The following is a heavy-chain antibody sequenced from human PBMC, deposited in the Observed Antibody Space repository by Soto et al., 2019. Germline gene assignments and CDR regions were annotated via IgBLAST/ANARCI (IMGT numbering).Heavy chain of an antibody. V-gene: IGHV3-30*18. CDR2: ISYDGSNK. D-gene: IGHD1-26*01. J-gene: IGHJ3*02. CDR3: AKDKDPLVGAPGTAFDI. CDR1: GLTFSSYG. Sequence: PGGSLRLSCAASGLTFSSYGMHWVRQAPGKGLEWVAVISYDGSNKYYADSVKGRFTISRDNSKNTLYLQMNSLRAEDTAVYYCAKDKDPLVGAPGTAFDIWGQGTMVTVSS.